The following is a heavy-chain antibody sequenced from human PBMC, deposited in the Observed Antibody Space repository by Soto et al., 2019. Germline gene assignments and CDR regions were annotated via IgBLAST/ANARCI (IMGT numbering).Heavy chain of an antibody. J-gene: IGHJ4*02. CDR2: IYPGDSDT. Sequence: GESLKISGKGSGYSFTTYCIGWVRQMPGKGLEWMGIIYPGDSDTRYSPSFQGQVTISADKSISTAYLQWSSLKASDTAMYYCARQGCDYVWGSYRCFDYWGQGTLVTVSS. V-gene: IGHV5-51*01. D-gene: IGHD3-16*02. CDR1: GYSFTTYC. CDR3: ARQGCDYVWGSYRCFDY.